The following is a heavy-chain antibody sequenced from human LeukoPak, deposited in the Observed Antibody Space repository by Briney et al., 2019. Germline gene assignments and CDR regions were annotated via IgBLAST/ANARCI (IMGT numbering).Heavy chain of an antibody. J-gene: IGHJ4*02. CDR3: ASLKGLFDYFDY. D-gene: IGHD3-22*01. Sequence: GGSLRLSCVASGFIVSNNYMSWVRQAPGKGLEWVSVLYNAGSTYYADSVKGRFTISRGNSKNTLYLQMYSLRAEDTAVYYYASLKGLFDYFDYWGQGILVTVYS. CDR2: LYNAGST. CDR1: GFIVSNNY. V-gene: IGHV3-53*01.